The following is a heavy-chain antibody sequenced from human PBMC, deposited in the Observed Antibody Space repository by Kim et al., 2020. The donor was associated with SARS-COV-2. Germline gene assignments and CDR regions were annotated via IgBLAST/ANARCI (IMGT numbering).Heavy chain of an antibody. D-gene: IGHD2-15*01. V-gene: IGHV3-23*01. CDR2: ISGSGGST. J-gene: IGHJ6*02. CDR3: AKDLDIVVVVGYYYGMDV. Sequence: GGSLRLSCAASGFTFSSYAMSWVRQAPGKGLEWVSAISGSGGSTYYADSVKGRFTISRDNSKNTLYLQMNSLRAEDTAVYYCAKDLDIVVVVGYYYGMDVWGQGTTVTVSS. CDR1: GFTFSSYA.